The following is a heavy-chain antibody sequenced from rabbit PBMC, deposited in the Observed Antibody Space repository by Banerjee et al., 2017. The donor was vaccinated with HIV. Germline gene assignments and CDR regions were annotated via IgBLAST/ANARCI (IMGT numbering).Heavy chain of an antibody. Sequence: QSLEESGGGLVQPGASLTLTCTASGFSFSSAYDMCWVRQAPGKGLEWIACINTSTGNTVYATWAKGRFTISKTSSTTVTLQMTSLTAADTATYFCARWDPILVALNLWGPGTLVTVS. V-gene: IGHV1S40*01. D-gene: IGHD7-1*01. CDR3: ARWDPILVALNL. J-gene: IGHJ4*01. CDR2: INTSTGNT. CDR1: GFSFSSAYD.